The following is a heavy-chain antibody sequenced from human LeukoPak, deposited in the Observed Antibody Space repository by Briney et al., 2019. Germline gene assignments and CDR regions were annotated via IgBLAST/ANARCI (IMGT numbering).Heavy chain of an antibody. CDR3: ARENDGYYYYMDV. D-gene: IGHD1-1*01. J-gene: IGHJ6*03. V-gene: IGHV4-61*02. CDR1: GGSISSGSYH. CDR2: IYTSGST. Sequence: PSETLSLTCTVSGGSISSGSYHWSWIRQPAGKGLEWIGRIYTSGSTNYNPSLKSRVTISVDTSKNQFSLKLSSVTAADTAVYYCARENDGYYYYMDVWGKGTTVTVSS.